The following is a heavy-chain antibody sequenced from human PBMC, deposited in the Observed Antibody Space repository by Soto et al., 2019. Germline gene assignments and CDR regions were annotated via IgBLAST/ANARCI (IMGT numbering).Heavy chain of an antibody. CDR2: IYYSGST. Sequence: PSETLSLTCTVSGGSIISGGYYWIWIRQHPGKGLEWSGYIYYSGSTYYNPSLKSRVTISVDTSKNEFSLKLSSVAAADTAVYYCARPSAATVGGMDVWGQGTTVTAP. CDR1: GGSIISGGYY. J-gene: IGHJ6*02. D-gene: IGHD2-15*01. CDR3: ARPSAATVGGMDV. V-gene: IGHV4-31*03.